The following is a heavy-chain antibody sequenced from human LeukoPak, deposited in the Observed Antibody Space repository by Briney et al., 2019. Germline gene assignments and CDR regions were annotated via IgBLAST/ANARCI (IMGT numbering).Heavy chain of an antibody. Sequence: GGPLNISCQASGYSFTSYWIGWVRQLPGKGLEWMGIIDPSDSETRYTPSFQGQVTISVDKSLTTADLQWNSLKASDTAMYYCARQTAMGRSGDYWGQGTLVTVSS. D-gene: IGHD5-18*01. V-gene: IGHV5-51*01. J-gene: IGHJ4*02. CDR3: ARQTAMGRSGDY. CDR2: IDPSDSET. CDR1: GYSFTSYW.